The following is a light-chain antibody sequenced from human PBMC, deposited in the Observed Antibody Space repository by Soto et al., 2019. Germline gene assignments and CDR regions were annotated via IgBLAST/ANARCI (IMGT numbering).Light chain of an antibody. J-gene: IGLJ2*01. Sequence: QSVLTQTPSVSGALGQKITMSCTGSSSNIGAGYDVDWYQQYPGAAPRLLIYADNNRPSGVPDRFSASKSGTSASLAITGRQGEDEATYYCRCSDTSLSSVIFGAGTKLTVL. CDR3: RCSDTSLSSVI. CDR2: ADN. CDR1: SSNIGAGYD. V-gene: IGLV1-40*01.